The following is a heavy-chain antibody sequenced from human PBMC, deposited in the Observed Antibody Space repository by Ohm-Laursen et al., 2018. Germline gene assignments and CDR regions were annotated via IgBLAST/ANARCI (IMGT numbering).Heavy chain of an antibody. CDR2: ISGNAVRT. CDR3: AKGPFIAVAGSNYFFDY. V-gene: IGHV3-23*01. CDR1: GFTFSSYA. Sequence: SLRLSCAASGFTFSSYAMCWVRQAPGKGLERVSSISGNAVRTYDADSVKGRFSISRDNSKNTLDLQMNSLRAEDTAVYYCAKGPFIAVAGSNYFFDYWGQGTLVTVSS. D-gene: IGHD6-19*01. J-gene: IGHJ4*02.